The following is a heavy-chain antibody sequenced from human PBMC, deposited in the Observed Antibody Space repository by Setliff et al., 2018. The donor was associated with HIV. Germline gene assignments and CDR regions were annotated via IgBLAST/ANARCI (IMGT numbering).Heavy chain of an antibody. CDR1: GGAFSSYA. D-gene: IGHD1-26*01. CDR3: ASAIVGLGYNFFSVDV. J-gene: IGHJ6*04. CDR2: IIPIFGTA. Sequence: SVKVSCKASGGAFSSYALSWVRQAPGQGLEWMGGIIPIFGTANYAQKFQGRVTITTDESTGTAYMELSSLRSEDTAVYYCASAIVGLGYNFFSVDVWGKGTTVTVSS. V-gene: IGHV1-69*05.